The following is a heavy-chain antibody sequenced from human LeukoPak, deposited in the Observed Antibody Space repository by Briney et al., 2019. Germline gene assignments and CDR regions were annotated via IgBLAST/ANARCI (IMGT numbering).Heavy chain of an antibody. D-gene: IGHD5-18*01. J-gene: IGHJ4*02. V-gene: IGHV1-8*03. Sequence: GASVKVSCKASGYTFTSYDINWARQATGQGLEWMGWMNPNSGNTGYAQKFQGRVTITRNTSISTAYMELSSLRSEDTAVYYCARDGYSYGYKLDYWGQGTLVTVSS. CDR3: ARDGYSYGYKLDY. CDR2: MNPNSGNT. CDR1: GYTFTSYD.